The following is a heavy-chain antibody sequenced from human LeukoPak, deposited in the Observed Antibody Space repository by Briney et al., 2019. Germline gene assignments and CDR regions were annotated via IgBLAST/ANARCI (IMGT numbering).Heavy chain of an antibody. CDR3: AKDQGPRITIFGVVISADYYYYGMDV. J-gene: IGHJ6*02. D-gene: IGHD3-3*01. CDR1: GFTVSTKY. V-gene: IGHV3-66*02. CDR2: IYSGGST. Sequence: GGSLRLSCAASGFTVSTKYMSWVRQAPGKGLDWVSVIYSGGSTYYADSVKGRFTISRDNSKNTLYLQMNSLRAEDTAVYYCAKDQGPRITIFGVVISADYYYYGMDVWGQGTTVTVSS.